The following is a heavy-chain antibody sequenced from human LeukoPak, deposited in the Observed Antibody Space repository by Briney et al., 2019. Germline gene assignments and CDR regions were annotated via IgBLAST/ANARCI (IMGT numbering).Heavy chain of an antibody. CDR3: ARHWPPKFYDSRPNKPYFDY. V-gene: IGHV4-34*01. D-gene: IGHD3-22*01. Sequence: SETLSLTCAVYGGSFSGYYWSWIRQPPGKGLEWIGEINHSGSTNYNPSLKSRVTISVDTSKNQFSLKLSFVTAADTAVYYCARHWPPKFYDSRPNKPYFDYWGQGTLVTVSS. CDR1: GGSFSGYY. J-gene: IGHJ4*02. CDR2: INHSGST.